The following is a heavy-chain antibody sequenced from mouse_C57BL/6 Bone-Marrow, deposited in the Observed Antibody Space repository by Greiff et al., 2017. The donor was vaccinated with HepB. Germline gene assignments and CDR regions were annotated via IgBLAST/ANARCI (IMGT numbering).Heavy chain of an antibody. CDR2: ICSGGSYT. D-gene: IGHD2-4*01. CDR1: GFTFSSYG. V-gene: IGHV5-6*02. CDR3: ARRDDDEDYFDY. J-gene: IGHJ2*01. Sequence: EVTLMESGGDFVKPGGSLKLSCAASGFTFSSYGMAWVRQTPDKRLGWVATICSGGSYTYYPDSVKGRFPISRDNAKNTLYLQMSSLKSEDTAMYYCARRDDDEDYFDYWGQGTTLTVSS.